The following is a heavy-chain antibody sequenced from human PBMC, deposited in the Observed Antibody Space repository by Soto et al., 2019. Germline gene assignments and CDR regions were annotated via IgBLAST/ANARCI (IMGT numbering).Heavy chain of an antibody. D-gene: IGHD3-9*01. Sequence: ASVKVSCKASGYTFTSYAMHWVRQAPGQRREWMGWINAGNGNTKYSQKFQGRVTITRDTSASTAYMELSSLRSEDTAVYYCARYGYILTGYYSPRYNWFDPWGQGTLVTVSS. CDR3: ARYGYILTGYYSPRYNWFDP. CDR1: GYTFTSYA. V-gene: IGHV1-3*01. CDR2: INAGNGNT. J-gene: IGHJ5*02.